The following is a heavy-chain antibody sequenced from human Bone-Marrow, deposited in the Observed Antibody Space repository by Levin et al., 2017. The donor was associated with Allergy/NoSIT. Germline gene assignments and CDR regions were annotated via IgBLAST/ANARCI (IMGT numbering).Heavy chain of an antibody. Sequence: GESLKISCAASGFTFSGSAVYWVRQAPGKGLEWVGRVTSKADSHATTYAASVTGRFIISRDDSKDMAYRQMNSLESEDTAVEYCSRRNWESSGRRPFARWGEGPLVIFSP. V-gene: IGHV3-73*01. CDR2: VTSKADSHAT. CDR3: SRRNWESSGRRPFAR. J-gene: IGHJ4*02. D-gene: IGHD6-19*01. CDR1: GFTFSGSA.